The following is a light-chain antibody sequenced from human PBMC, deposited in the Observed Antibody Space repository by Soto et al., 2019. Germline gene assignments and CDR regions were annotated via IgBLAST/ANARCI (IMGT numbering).Light chain of an antibody. J-gene: IGKJ1*01. CDR1: QTISRW. CDR2: TAS. CDR3: QEYNNYWT. V-gene: IGKV1-5*01. Sequence: DIQMTPSPSTLSASVVDTVTITCRASQTISRWLAWYQQKPGKAPRLLIYTASTLESGVPSRFSASGSGTEFTLTISSLQPDDFATYYCQEYNNYWTFGQGTKVDIK.